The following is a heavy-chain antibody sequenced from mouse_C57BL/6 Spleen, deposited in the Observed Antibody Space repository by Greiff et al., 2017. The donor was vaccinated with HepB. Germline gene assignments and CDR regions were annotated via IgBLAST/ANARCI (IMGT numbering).Heavy chain of an antibody. V-gene: IGHV1-18*01. J-gene: IGHJ1*03. CDR2: INPNNGGT. Sequence: EVQLQQSGPELVKPGASVKIPCKASGYTFTDYNMDWVKQSHGKSLEWIGDINPNNGGTIYNQKFKGKATLTVDKSSSTAYMELRSLTYEDTAVYYCARGEVPDWYFDVWGTGTTVTVSS. CDR1: GYTFTDYN. CDR3: ARGEVPDWYFDV.